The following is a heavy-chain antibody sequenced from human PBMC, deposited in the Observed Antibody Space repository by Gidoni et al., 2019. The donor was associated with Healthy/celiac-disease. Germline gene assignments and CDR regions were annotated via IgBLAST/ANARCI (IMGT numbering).Heavy chain of an antibody. J-gene: IGHJ4*02. D-gene: IGHD2-21*01. CDR2: IRRKSYGGTT. CDR1: GFTWGDYA. CDR3: TRVVVVVIAPGGDYFDY. V-gene: IGHV3-49*05. Sequence: EVQLVESGGGLVKPGRSLRLSCTASGFTWGDYAMSWFRQAPGKGLGWVGFIRRKSYGGTTEYAASVKGRFTISRDDSKSIAYLQMNSLKTEDTAVYYCTRVVVVVIAPGGDYFDYWGQGTLVTVSS.